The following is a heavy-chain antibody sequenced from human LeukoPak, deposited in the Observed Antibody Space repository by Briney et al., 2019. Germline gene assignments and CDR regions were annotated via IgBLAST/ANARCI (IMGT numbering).Heavy chain of an antibody. D-gene: IGHD3-10*01. Sequence: GGSLRLSCAASGFTFSSYGMHRVRQAPGKGLEWVAVISYDGSNKYYADSVKGRFTISRDNSKNTLYLQMNSLRAEDTAVYYCAVVSHGSGSYYKTPPLMGFDYWGQGTLVTVAS. CDR3: AVVSHGSGSYYKTPPLMGFDY. V-gene: IGHV3-30*19. J-gene: IGHJ4*02. CDR1: GFTFSSYG. CDR2: ISYDGSNK.